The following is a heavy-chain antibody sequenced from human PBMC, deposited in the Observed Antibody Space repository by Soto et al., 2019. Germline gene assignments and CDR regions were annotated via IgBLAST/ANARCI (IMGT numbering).Heavy chain of an antibody. CDR1: GFTFDDYG. V-gene: IGHV3-20*04. D-gene: IGHD3-10*01. CDR3: AILYGSGSTRRVRIDY. J-gene: IGHJ4*02. CDR2: INWNGGST. Sequence: EVQLVESGGGVVRPGGSLRLSCAASGFTFDDYGMSWVRQAPGKGLEWGSGINWNGGSTGYADSVKGRFTISRDNAKNYLYLQMNSLRAEDTALYYCAILYGSGSTRRVRIDYWGQGTLVTVSS.